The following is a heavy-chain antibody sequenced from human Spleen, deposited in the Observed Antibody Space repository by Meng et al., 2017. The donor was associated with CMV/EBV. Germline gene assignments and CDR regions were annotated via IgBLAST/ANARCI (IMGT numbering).Heavy chain of an antibody. J-gene: IGHJ4*02. D-gene: IGHD6-13*01. Sequence: ASGYTFTDYYIHWVRQAPGQGLEWMSWIDPNTGTTEYSQKFQGRVTMTRDTSIRTAYMELNSLRSDDTAVYYCARGVGTSWYRRLDYWGQGALVTVSS. CDR2: IDPNTGTT. V-gene: IGHV1-2*02. CDR3: ARGVGTSWYRRLDY. CDR1: GYTFTDYY.